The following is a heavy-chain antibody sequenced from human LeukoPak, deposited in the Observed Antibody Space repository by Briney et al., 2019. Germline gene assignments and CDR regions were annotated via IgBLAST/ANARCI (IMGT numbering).Heavy chain of an antibody. V-gene: IGHV1-69*13. D-gene: IGHD5-18*01. CDR1: GGTFSSYA. J-gene: IGHJ6*02. CDR3: ARRDGAMVTGYYYGMDV. Sequence: SVKVSCKASGGTFSSYAISWVRQAPGQGLEWMGGIIPIFGTANYAQKFQGRVTITADESTSTAYMELSSLRSEDTAVYYCARRDGAMVTGYYYGMDVWGQGTTATVSS. CDR2: IIPIFGTA.